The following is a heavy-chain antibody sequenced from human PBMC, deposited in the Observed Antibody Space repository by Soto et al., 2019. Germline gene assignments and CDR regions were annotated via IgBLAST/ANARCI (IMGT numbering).Heavy chain of an antibody. CDR1: GFSFSDPY. CDR2: ISRGGSVI. J-gene: IGHJ4*02. Sequence: GGSLRLSCAASGFSFSDPYMSWIRQAPGKGLEWVSYISRGGSVIYYADSVKGRFTISRDDAKNSLYLQMNSLRAEDTAIYYCASDSHAVDLGYWGQGTLVTVSS. V-gene: IGHV3-11*01. CDR3: ASDSHAVDLGY. D-gene: IGHD3-10*01.